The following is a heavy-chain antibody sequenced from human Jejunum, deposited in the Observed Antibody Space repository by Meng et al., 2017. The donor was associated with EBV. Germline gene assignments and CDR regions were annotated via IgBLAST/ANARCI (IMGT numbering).Heavy chain of an antibody. CDR3: ARALSKAGYYGGFDY. J-gene: IGHJ4*02. CDR2: ISDTGAST. D-gene: IGHD3-9*01. V-gene: IGHV3-11*01. Sequence: QVQLVESGGGLVKPGGHLRLSGAGSGFTFSDYYMGWIRQAPGQGLEWLSYISDTGASTYYADSVKGRFTISRDNAKNSLYLQMNSLRAEDTAVYYCARALSKAGYYGGFDYWGQGTLVTVSA. CDR1: GFTFSDYY.